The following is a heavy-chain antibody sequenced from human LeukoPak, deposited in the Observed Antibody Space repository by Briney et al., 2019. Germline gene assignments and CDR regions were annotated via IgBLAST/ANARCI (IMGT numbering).Heavy chain of an antibody. CDR2: INHSGST. Sequence: SETLSLTCAVYGGSFSGYYWSWIRQPPGKGLEWIGEINHSGSTNYNPSLKSRVTISVDTSKNQFSLKLSSVTAADTAVYYCARARYSSSWACDYWGQGTLVTVSS. CDR1: GGSFSGYY. D-gene: IGHD6-13*01. CDR3: ARARYSSSWACDY. J-gene: IGHJ4*02. V-gene: IGHV4-34*01.